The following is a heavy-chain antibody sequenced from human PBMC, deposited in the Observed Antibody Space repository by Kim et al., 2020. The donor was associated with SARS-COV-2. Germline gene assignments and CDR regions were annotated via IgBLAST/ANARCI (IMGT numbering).Heavy chain of an antibody. CDR3: VKDVWGYAGMDV. CDR1: GFTFSNVA. CDR2: ISGTGTDT. Sequence: GGSLRLSCAVSGFTFSNVAMNWVRQAPGKGLEWVSAISGTGTDTYYADSVKGRVTIPRDISKNTLYLVMNSLRAEATALYYSVKDVWGYAGMDVWGQGTT. V-gene: IGHV3-23*01. J-gene: IGHJ6*02. D-gene: IGHD3-16*01.